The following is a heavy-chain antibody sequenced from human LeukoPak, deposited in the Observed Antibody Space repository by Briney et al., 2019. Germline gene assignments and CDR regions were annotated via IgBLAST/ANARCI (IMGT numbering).Heavy chain of an antibody. CDR1: GGSISSSSYY. CDR3: ARDLTLWQQSPG. V-gene: IGHV3-66*01. CDR2: IYSGGST. D-gene: IGHD6-13*01. J-gene: IGHJ4*02. Sequence: LSLTCTVSGGSISSSSYYWGWVRQAPGKGLEWVSVIYSGGSTYYADSVKGRFTISRDNSKNTLYLQMNSLRAEDTAVYYCARDLTLWQQSPGWGQGTLVTVSS.